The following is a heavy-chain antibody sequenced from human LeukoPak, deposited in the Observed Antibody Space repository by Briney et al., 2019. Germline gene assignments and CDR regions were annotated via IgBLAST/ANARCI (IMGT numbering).Heavy chain of an antibody. J-gene: IGHJ4*02. CDR2: IKEDGSEK. Sequence: GGSLRLSCAASGFTFRSYWMSWVRQAPGKGLEWVANIKEDGSEKYYVDSVRGRFTLSRDNSKNTLYLRMSGLRAEDTAVYYCARDASGSRPNYWGQGTLVTVTS. D-gene: IGHD3-10*01. V-gene: IGHV3-7*03. CDR3: ARDASGSRPNY. CDR1: GFTFRSYW.